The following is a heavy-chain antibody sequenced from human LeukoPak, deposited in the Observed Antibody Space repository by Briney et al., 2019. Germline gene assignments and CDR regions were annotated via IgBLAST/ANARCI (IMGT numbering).Heavy chain of an antibody. CDR1: GGSFSGYY. CDR2: INHSGST. J-gene: IGHJ3*02. CDR3: ARHRLTYYYDSSGYYLPSLTPDAFDI. Sequence: PSETLSLTCAVYGGSFSGYYWSWIRQPPGKGLEWIGEINHSGSTNYNPSLKSRVTISVDTSKNQFSLKLSSVTAADTAVYYCARHRLTYYYDSSGYYLPSLTPDAFDIWGQGTTVTVSS. D-gene: IGHD3-22*01. V-gene: IGHV4-34*01.